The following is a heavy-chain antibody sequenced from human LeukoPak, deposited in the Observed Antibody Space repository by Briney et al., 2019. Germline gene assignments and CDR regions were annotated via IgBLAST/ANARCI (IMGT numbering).Heavy chain of an antibody. CDR2: IYPGDSDT. Sequence: PGESLKISCKGSGYSFTNYWIGWVRQMPGKGLEWMGIIYPGDSDTRYSPSFQGQVTISADKSISTAYLQWNSLKASDTAMYYCARQGSVVPVAFDYWGQGTLVTVSS. CDR1: GYSFTNYW. J-gene: IGHJ4*02. D-gene: IGHD2-2*01. CDR3: ARQGSVVPVAFDY. V-gene: IGHV5-51*01.